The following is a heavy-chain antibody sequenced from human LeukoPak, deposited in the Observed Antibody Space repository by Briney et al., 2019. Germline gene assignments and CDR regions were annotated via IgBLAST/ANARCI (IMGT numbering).Heavy chain of an antibody. CDR3: ARRLSYCGGDCYFQGGYFDY. D-gene: IGHD2-21*01. CDR2: IYYSGST. Sequence: SETLSLTCTVSGGSISSSSYYWGWIRQPPGTGLEWIGSIYYSGSTYYNPSLKSRVTISVDTSKNQFSLKLSSVTAADTAVYYCARRLSYCGGDCYFQGGYFDYWGQGTLVTVSS. J-gene: IGHJ4*02. V-gene: IGHV4-39*07. CDR1: GGSISSSSYY.